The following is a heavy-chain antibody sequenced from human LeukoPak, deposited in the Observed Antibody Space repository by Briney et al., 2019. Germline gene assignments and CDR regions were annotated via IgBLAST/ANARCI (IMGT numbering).Heavy chain of an antibody. CDR2: ISSSSSYI. J-gene: IGHJ4*02. D-gene: IGHD3-16*01. V-gene: IGHV3-21*01. CDR3: ARDLGEYYFDY. CDR1: GFTFSSCS. Sequence: GGSLRLSCAASGFTFSSCSMNWVRQAPGKGLEWVSSISSSSSYIYYADSVKGRFTISRDNAKNSLYLQMNSLRAEDTAVYYCARDLGEYYFDYWGQGTLVTVSS.